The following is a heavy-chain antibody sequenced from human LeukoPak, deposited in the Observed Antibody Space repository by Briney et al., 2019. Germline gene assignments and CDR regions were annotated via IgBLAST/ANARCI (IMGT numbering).Heavy chain of an antibody. CDR3: ARDLWSSNLGFDP. CDR2: ISSSGSTI. V-gene: IGHV3-11*04. CDR1: GFTFSDYY. D-gene: IGHD3-10*01. J-gene: IGHJ5*02. Sequence: AGGSLRLSCAASGFTFSDYYMSWIRQAPGKGLEWVSYISSSGSTIYYADSVKGRFTISRDNAKNSLYLQMNSLRAEDTAVYFCARDLWSSNLGFDPWGQGTLVTVSS.